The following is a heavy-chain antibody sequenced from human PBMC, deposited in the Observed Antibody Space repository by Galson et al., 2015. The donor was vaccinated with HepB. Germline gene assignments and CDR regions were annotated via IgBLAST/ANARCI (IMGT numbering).Heavy chain of an antibody. J-gene: IGHJ6*02. CDR1: GYSFTSYW. CDR2: IDPSDSYT. CDR3: ARRPPYYYDSSGYYYYGMDV. V-gene: IGHV5-10-1*01. Sequence: QSGAEVKKPGESLRISCKGSGYSFTSYWISWVRQMPGKGLEWMGRIDPSDSYTNYSPSFQGHVTISADKSISTAYLQWSSLKASDTAMYYCARRPPYYYDSSGYYYYGMDVWGQGTTVTVSS. D-gene: IGHD3-22*01.